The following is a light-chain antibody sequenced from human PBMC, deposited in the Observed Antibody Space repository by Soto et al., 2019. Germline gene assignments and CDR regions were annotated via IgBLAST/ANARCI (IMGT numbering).Light chain of an antibody. CDR2: GVT. J-gene: IGLJ1*01. Sequence: QSALTQPPSASGSPGQSVTISCTGSSSDVGGFDWVSWYQQHPGKVPKLMIYGVTKRPSGVPDRFSGSKSGNTASLTVSGLQAEDEADYYCCSYAGTRAVFGTGTKVTV. CDR1: SSDVGGFDW. CDR3: CSYAGTRAV. V-gene: IGLV2-8*01.